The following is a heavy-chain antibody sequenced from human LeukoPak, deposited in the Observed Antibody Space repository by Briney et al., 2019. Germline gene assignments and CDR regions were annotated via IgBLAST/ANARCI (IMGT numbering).Heavy chain of an antibody. CDR3: AKDAPGYYDVDYFDY. Sequence: GGSLRLSCAASGFTFSDYYMSWIRQAPGKGLEWVSYITSSSSYTNYAEFLKGRFTISRDNAKKSLYLQMNSLRAEDTAVYYCAKDAPGYYDVDYFDYWGQGTLVTVSS. V-gene: IGHV3-11*05. CDR1: GFTFSDYY. CDR2: ITSSSSYT. J-gene: IGHJ4*02. D-gene: IGHD3-10*02.